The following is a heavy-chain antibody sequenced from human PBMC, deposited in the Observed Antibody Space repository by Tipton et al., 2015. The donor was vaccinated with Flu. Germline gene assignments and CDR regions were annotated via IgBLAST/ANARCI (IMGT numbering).Heavy chain of an antibody. CDR2: IYYSGST. Sequence: TLSLTCTVSGGSISSSSYYWGWIRQPPGKGLEWIGSIYYSGSTYYNPSLKSRVTISVDTPKNQFSLKLSSVTAADTAVYYCARGLRGSGYYSNDDAFDIWGQGTMVTVSS. V-gene: IGHV4-39*01. D-gene: IGHD3-22*01. CDR1: GGSISSSSYY. CDR3: ARGLRGSGYYSNDDAFDI. J-gene: IGHJ3*02.